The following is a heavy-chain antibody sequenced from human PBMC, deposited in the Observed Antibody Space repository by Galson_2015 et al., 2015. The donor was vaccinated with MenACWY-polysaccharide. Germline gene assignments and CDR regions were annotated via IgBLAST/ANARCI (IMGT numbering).Heavy chain of an antibody. CDR1: GFSFGDYY. V-gene: IGHV3-11*01. CDR3: ARLYDLCSGYYVDC. Sequence: SLRLSCAASGFSFGDYYMSWIRQGPGKGLEWVSYISGTSSTIHYSESVEGQFTISRDNAKNSLFLEMDSLRVEDTAVYFCARLYDLCSGYYVDCSGQRTVFTSAS. CDR2: ISGTSSTI. J-gene: IGHJ4*02. D-gene: IGHD3-3*01.